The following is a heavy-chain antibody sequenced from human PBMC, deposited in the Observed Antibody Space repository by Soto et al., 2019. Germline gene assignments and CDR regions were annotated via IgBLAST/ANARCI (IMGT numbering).Heavy chain of an antibody. D-gene: IGHD5-18*01. CDR3: ARLNSYGRYYFDY. J-gene: IGHJ4*02. CDR2: MHYDGIT. CDR1: GGSISTSSFY. V-gene: IGHV4-39*01. Sequence: QLQLQESGPGLVEPSETLSLTCTVSGGSISTSSFYWGWIRQPPGKGLEWIGNMHYDGITYYKPSLKSRVTISVDTSRNQFSLRLRSVTAADTAVYYCARLNSYGRYYFDYWGQGTLVTVSS.